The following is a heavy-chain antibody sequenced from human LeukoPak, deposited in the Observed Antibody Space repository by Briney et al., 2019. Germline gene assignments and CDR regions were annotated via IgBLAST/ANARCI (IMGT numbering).Heavy chain of an antibody. CDR2: ISYDGNYK. Sequence: GGSLRLPCAASGFTFSSYAIQWVRQAPGKGLEWVAIISYDGNYKNYADSVKGRFTTSRDNSKNTLYLQMDSLRADDAAVYYCAKPQQASAAWGAFDIWGQGTMVTVSS. CDR3: AKPQQASAAWGAFDI. CDR1: GFTFSSYA. D-gene: IGHD2-2*01. J-gene: IGHJ3*02. V-gene: IGHV3-30*18.